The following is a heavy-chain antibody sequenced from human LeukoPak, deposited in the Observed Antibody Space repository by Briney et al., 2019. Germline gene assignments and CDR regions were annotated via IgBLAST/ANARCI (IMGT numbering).Heavy chain of an antibody. D-gene: IGHD3-3*01. CDR1: GASITIPDYC. J-gene: IGHJ4*02. V-gene: IGHV4-39*07. CDR2: ISHTGTT. Sequence: SETLSLTCAVSGASITIPDYCWGWVRLPPGKGLEWIGTISHTGTTYYNPSLKSRVTISADTSKSQFSLKLGSVTAADTAVYYCARVPLRFLEPFDYWGQGTLVTVSS. CDR3: ARVPLRFLEPFDY.